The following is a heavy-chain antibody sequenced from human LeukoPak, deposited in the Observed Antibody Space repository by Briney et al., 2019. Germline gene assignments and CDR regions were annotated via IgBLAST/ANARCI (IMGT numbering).Heavy chain of an antibody. D-gene: IGHD6-13*01. Sequence: SETLSLTCTVSGGSISSGGYYWSWIRQHPGKGLEWIGYIYYSGSTYYNPSLKSRVTISVDTSKNQFSLKLSSVTAADTAVYYCARVQQGGYYSYDMDVWGQGTTVTVSS. CDR1: GGSISSGGYY. CDR2: IYYSGST. CDR3: ARVQQGGYYSYDMDV. J-gene: IGHJ6*02. V-gene: IGHV4-31*03.